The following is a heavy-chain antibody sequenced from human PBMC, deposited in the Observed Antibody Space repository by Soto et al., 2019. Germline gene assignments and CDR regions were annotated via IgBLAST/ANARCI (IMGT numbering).Heavy chain of an antibody. Sequence: HPGGSLRLSCAASGFTFSSYGMHWVRQAPGKGLEWVAVISYDGSNKYYADSVKGRFTISRDNSKNTLYLQMNSLRAEDTAVYYCAKVAIAAAHGENQNYYYGMHVWGQGTTVTVSS. CDR2: ISYDGSNK. V-gene: IGHV3-30*18. J-gene: IGHJ6*02. D-gene: IGHD6-13*01. CDR1: GFTFSSYG. CDR3: AKVAIAAAHGENQNYYYGMHV.